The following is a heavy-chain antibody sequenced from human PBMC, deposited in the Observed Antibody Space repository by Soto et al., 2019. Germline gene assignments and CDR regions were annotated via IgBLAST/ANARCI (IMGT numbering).Heavy chain of an antibody. Sequence: PSETLSLTCAVSGGSLSGYYWSWIRQPPGKGLEWIGEINHSGSIKYNPSLKSRVTISEDTSKNQFSLILSSVTASDTAVYYCALWFLEWFRHLLALCGQGSLVPVSS. CDR1: GGSLSGYY. CDR2: INHSGSI. J-gene: IGHJ1*01. V-gene: IGHV4-34*01. CDR3: ALWFLEWFRHLLAL. D-gene: IGHD3-3*01.